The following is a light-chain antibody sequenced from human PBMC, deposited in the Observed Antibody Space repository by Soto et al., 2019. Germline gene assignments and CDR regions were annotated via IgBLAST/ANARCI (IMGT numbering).Light chain of an antibody. Sequence: DIQMTQSPSSLSASVGARVTITCRASRDITDYLAWYQQKPGQVPKLLISAASTLQSGVPSRFTASGSGTDFTLTITGLRPEDFATYYCQNYDSAPWTFGQGTKVDIK. V-gene: IGKV1-27*01. CDR3: QNYDSAPWT. CDR2: AAS. CDR1: RDITDY. J-gene: IGKJ1*01.